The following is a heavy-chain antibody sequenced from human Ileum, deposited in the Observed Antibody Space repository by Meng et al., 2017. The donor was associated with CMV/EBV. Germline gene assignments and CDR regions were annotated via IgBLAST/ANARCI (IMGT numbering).Heavy chain of an antibody. D-gene: IGHD3-16*01. V-gene: IGHV3-21*01. CDR1: FAFSDYS. Sequence: FAFSDYSMNWVRQAPGKGLEWVSSISRSGGQMYYANSVRGRFTMSRDNAKDSLFLQMDSLRVEDSAIYYCTRAASGGGPVGEPTDFWGQGTLVTVLL. CDR3: TRAASGGGPVGEPTDF. J-gene: IGHJ4*02. CDR2: ISRSGGQM.